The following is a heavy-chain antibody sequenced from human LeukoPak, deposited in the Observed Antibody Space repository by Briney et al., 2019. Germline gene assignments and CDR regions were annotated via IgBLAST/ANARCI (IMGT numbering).Heavy chain of an antibody. CDR3: ARDREVRGVRAYYYYYYYMDV. V-gene: IGHV1-18*01. CDR1: GYTFTSYG. Sequence: GASVKVSCKASGYTFTSYGISWVRQAPGQGLEWMGWISAYNGNTNYAQKLQGRVTMTTDTSTSTAYMELRSLRSDDTAGYYCARDREVRGVRAYYYYYYYMDVWGKGTTVTVSS. D-gene: IGHD3-10*01. CDR2: ISAYNGNT. J-gene: IGHJ6*03.